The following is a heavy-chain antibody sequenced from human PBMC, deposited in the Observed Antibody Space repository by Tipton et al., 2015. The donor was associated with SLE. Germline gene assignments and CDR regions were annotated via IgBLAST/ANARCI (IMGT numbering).Heavy chain of an antibody. CDR2: IFYTGST. V-gene: IGHV4-61*10. Sequence: TLSLTCTVSGGSISSGSYYWSWIRQPAGKGLEWIGYIFYTGSTNYNPSLKSRVTISVDTSKNQFSLKLSSVTAADTAVYYCARGKGNAFDIWGQGTMVTVSS. J-gene: IGHJ3*02. CDR1: GGSISSGSYY. CDR3: ARGKGNAFDI.